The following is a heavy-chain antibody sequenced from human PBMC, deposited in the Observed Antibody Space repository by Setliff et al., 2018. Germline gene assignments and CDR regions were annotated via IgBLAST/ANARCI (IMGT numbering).Heavy chain of an antibody. Sequence: SETLSLTCTVSGGSISSSSYYWGWIRQPPGKGLEWIGSIYYSGSTNYNPALKSRVTISVDTSKNQFSLKLNSVTAADTAVYYCARDLHGYNYFDYWGQGTLVTVSS. CDR1: GGSISSSSYY. CDR3: ARDLHGYNYFDY. CDR2: IYYSGST. J-gene: IGHJ4*02. V-gene: IGHV4-39*07. D-gene: IGHD5-12*01.